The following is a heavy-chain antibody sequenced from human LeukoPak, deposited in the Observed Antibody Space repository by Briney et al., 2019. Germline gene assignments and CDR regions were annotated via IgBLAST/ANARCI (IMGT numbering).Heavy chain of an antibody. J-gene: IGHJ4*02. D-gene: IGHD3-22*01. V-gene: IGHV3-21*01. CDR2: ISSSSSYI. CDR3: ARQGGYLSKDY. Sequence: GGSLRLSCAASGFTFRIYWMSWVRQAPGKGLEWVSSISSSSSYIYYADSVKGRFTISRDNAKNSLYLQMNSLRAEDTAVYYCARQGGYLSKDYWGQGTLVTVSS. CDR1: GFTFRIYW.